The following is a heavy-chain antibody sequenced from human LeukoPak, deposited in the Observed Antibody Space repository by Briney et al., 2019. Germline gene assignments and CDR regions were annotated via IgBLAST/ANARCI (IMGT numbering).Heavy chain of an antibody. V-gene: IGHV1-69*01. D-gene: IGHD1-26*01. Sequence: SVKVSCKASGGTLSTYAFTLVRQAPGQGLEWMGGIIPVFQTADSAQKFQGRVTMTADESTGIVYMELSSLTYDDTAVYYCARDWGARVKASYDLWGQGTMVTVSS. CDR3: ARDWGARVKASYDL. CDR2: IIPVFQTA. J-gene: IGHJ3*01. CDR1: GGTLSTYA.